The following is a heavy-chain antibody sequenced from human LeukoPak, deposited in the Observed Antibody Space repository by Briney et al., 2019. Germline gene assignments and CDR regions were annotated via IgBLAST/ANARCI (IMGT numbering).Heavy chain of an antibody. CDR3: ARGSDWFDS. J-gene: IGHJ5*01. V-gene: IGHV3-7*01. D-gene: IGHD2-15*01. Sequence: GGSLRLSYAASGFTFRSYWMSWVRQAPGEGLEWVANINQDGSVKYYVDSVKGRFTISRDNAKNSLYLQMNSLRAEETAVYYCARGSDWFDSWGQGTLVTVSS. CDR2: INQDGSVK. CDR1: GFTFRSYW.